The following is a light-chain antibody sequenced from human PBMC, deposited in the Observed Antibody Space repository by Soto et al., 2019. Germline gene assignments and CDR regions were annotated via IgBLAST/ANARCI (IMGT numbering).Light chain of an antibody. CDR2: DAS. CDR1: QSVSSY. J-gene: IGKJ1*01. Sequence: EIVLTQSPATLSLSPGERATLSCWASQSVSSYLAWYQHKPGQAPRLLIYDASNRATGIPARFSGSGSGTDFTLTISSLEPEDFAVYYCQQRSNWSWTFGQGTKVDIK. V-gene: IGKV3-11*01. CDR3: QQRSNWSWT.